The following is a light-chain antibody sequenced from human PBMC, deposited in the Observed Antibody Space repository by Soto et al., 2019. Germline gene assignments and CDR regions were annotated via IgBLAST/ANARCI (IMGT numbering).Light chain of an antibody. CDR1: PSVSSN. Sequence: EIVMTQSPATLSVSPGERATLSCRASPSVSSNLAWYQPKPGQAPSLLIYGASTRATGIPARFSGSGSGTEFTLTIRSLQSEDFAVYYCQQYNNWSTFGQGTRLEIK. J-gene: IGKJ5*01. V-gene: IGKV3-15*01. CDR3: QQYNNWST. CDR2: GAS.